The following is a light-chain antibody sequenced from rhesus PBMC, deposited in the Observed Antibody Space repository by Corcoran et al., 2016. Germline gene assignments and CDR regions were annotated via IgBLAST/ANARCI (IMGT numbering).Light chain of an antibody. CDR1: QTVSSY. J-gene: IGKJ1*01. CDR2: GAS. Sequence: EIVMTQSPATLSLSSGERATLSCRASQTVSSYGARYQQKPERAPRLLIYGASSRAPGIPDRFSGRGSGTDCTLTISSLGPEDFAIFCWQQYSNWPWAFGQGTKVEIK. CDR3: QQYSNWPWA. V-gene: IGKV3S9*01.